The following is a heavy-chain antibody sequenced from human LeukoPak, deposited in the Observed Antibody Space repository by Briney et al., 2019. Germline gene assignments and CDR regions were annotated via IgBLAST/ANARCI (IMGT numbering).Heavy chain of an antibody. CDR2: ISGSGGST. J-gene: IGHJ1*01. CDR1: GFTFSSYA. CDR3: AKAPGINSGHDPDAEYFQH. V-gene: IGHV3-23*01. Sequence: GGSLRLSCAASGFTFSSYAMGRVRQAPGKGLEWVSAISGSGGSTYYADSVKGRFTISRDNSKNTLYLQMNSLRAEDTAVYYCAKAPGINSGHDPDAEYFQHWGQGTLVTVSS. D-gene: IGHD5-12*01.